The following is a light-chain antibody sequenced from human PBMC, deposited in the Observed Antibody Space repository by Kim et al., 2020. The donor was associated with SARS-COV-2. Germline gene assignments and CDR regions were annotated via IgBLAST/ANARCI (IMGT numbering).Light chain of an antibody. J-gene: IGLJ7*01. V-gene: IGLV1-44*01. CDR1: RSNIVTYA. CDR3: AAWDDRLSGPV. CDR2: GND. Sequence: GPKIPICCSGDRSNIVTYAVHWYQHRPGTAPQLLIYGNDQRPSGVPDRFSGSKSGTSASLDISGLQSADEAQYSCAAWDDRLSGPVFGGGTQLTVL.